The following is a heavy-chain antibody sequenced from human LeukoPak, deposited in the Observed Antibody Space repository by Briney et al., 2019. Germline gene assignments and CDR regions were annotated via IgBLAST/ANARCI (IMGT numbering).Heavy chain of an antibody. CDR2: IRYDGSNK. D-gene: IGHD3-9*01. V-gene: IGHV3-30*02. J-gene: IGHJ4*02. CDR1: GFTFCSYG. Sequence: GGSLRLSCAASGFTFCSYGMHWVRQARGKGLEWVAFIRYDGSNKYYADSVRGRFTISRDNSKNTLYLQMNSLRAEDTAVYYCAKARYDILTATIFDYWGQGTLVTVSS. CDR3: AKARYDILTATIFDY.